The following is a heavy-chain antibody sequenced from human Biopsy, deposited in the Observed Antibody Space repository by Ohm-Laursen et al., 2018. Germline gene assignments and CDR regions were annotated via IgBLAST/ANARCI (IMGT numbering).Heavy chain of an antibody. V-gene: IGHV4-61*08. D-gene: IGHD3-16*01. Sequence: SDTLSLTCTVSGVSINTGGYYWTWIRQSPGKGLEWIGYIYYTGSTNYNPSVKSRVTIPVDTSKNQSSLKLNSVTAADTAVYFCARDSRGGHLNTTLITGKNLDSWGQGILVTVSS. CDR1: GVSINTGGYY. J-gene: IGHJ4*02. CDR2: IYYTGST. CDR3: ARDSRGGHLNTTLITGKNLDS.